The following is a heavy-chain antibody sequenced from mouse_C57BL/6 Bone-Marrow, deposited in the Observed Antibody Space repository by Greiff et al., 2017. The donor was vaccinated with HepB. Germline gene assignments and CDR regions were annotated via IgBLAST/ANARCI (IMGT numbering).Heavy chain of an antibody. CDR3: ARSRRGAMDY. CDR1: GYTFTSYW. V-gene: IGHV1-69*01. J-gene: IGHJ4*01. Sequence: QVQLQQSGAELVMPGASVKLSCKASGYTFTSYWMHWVKQRPGQGLEWIGEIDPSDSYTNYNQKFKGKSTLTVDKSSSTAYMQLSSLTSEDSAVYYCARSRRGAMDYWGQGTSVTVSS. CDR2: IDPSDSYT.